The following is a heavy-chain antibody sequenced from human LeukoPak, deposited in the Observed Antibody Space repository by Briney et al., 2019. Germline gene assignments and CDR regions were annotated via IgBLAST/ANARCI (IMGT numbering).Heavy chain of an antibody. V-gene: IGHV1-69*04. CDR2: IIPILGIA. Sequence: VASVKVSCKASGGTFSSYAMSWVRQAPGQGLEWMGRIIPILGIANYAQKFQGRVTITADKSTSTAYMELRSLRSDDTAVYYCARGPAVVGAVSDYWGQGTLVTVSS. J-gene: IGHJ4*02. CDR1: GGTFSSYA. D-gene: IGHD1-26*01. CDR3: ARGPAVVGAVSDY.